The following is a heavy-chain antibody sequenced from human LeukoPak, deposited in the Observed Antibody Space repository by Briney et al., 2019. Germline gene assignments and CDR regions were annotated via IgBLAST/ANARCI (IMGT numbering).Heavy chain of an antibody. J-gene: IGHJ4*02. Sequence: TASETLSPTCTVSGGSISSGGYYWSWIRQHPGKGLEWIGYIYYSGSTYYNPSLKSRVTISVDTSKNQFSLKLSSVTAADTAVYYCAREDRGYSYGNHFGYWGQGTLVTVSS. D-gene: IGHD5-18*01. CDR2: IYYSGST. V-gene: IGHV4-31*03. CDR3: AREDRGYSYGNHFGY. CDR1: GGSISSGGYY.